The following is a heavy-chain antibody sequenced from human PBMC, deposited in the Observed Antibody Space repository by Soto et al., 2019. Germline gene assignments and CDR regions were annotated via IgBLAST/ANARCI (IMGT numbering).Heavy chain of an antibody. CDR2: GWYDGSKK. V-gene: IGHV3-33*01. CDR3: AREIDSSGWAEYFQH. J-gene: IGHJ1*01. D-gene: IGHD6-19*01. Sequence: QVQLVESGGGVVQPGRSLRLSCAASGFTFSSYGMHWVRQAPGKGLEWVAGGWYDGSKKYYADSVKGRFTISRDNSKNTLYLQMNSLRAEDTAVYYCAREIDSSGWAEYFQHWGQGTLVTVCS. CDR1: GFTFSSYG.